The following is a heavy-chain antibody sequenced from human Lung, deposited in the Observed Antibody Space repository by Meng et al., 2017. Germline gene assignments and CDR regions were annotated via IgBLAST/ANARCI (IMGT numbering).Heavy chain of an antibody. Sequence: HVQLRQAGAEGKQPGAAGKVACKASDYTFTGYGVCWVRQDPGQGLEWMAWLGAHPGDTSFAPKFLGRVTVTADTATATAYMELRSLRSDDTAVYYCARGTPGRSYCDYWGLGTLVTVSS. CDR2: LGAHPGDT. CDR3: ARGTPGRSYCDY. V-gene: IGHV1-18*01. CDR1: DYTFTGYG. J-gene: IGHJ4*02. D-gene: IGHD3-10*01.